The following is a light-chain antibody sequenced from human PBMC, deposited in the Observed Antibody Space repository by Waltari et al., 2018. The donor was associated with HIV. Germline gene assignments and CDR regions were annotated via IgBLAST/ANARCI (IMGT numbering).Light chain of an antibody. J-gene: IGLJ1*01. CDR1: SSDVGSYNL. CDR2: EVN. V-gene: IGLV2-23*02. Sequence: QSALPQPASVSGSPGQSITISCTGTSSDVGSYNLVSWYQQHPGKAPKVMIYEVNTRPSGVSNRFSGSKSGNTASLTISGLQAEDDAEYYCCSHAGSSIYFVFGTGTKVTVL. CDR3: CSHAGSSIYFV.